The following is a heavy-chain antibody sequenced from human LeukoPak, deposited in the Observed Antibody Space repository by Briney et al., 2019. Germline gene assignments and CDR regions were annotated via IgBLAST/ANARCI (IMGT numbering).Heavy chain of an antibody. D-gene: IGHD3-16*02. CDR2: IFYSGST. CDR3: ARDRGNYDYVWGSYRYTGWFDP. J-gene: IGHJ5*02. Sequence: SETLSLTCTVSGGSISSGDYYWSWIRQPPGKGLEWIGYIFYSGSTHYNPSLKSRVTISVDTSKNQFSLELSSVTAADTAVYYCARDRGNYDYVWGSYRYTGWFDPWGQGTLVTVSS. V-gene: IGHV4-30-4*01. CDR1: GGSISSGDYY.